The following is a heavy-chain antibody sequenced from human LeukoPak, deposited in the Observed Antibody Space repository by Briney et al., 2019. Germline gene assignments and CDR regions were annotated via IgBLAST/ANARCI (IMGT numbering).Heavy chain of an antibody. Sequence: VGSLRLSCEASGFLFSNSWMSWVRQAPGKGLEWVANMNQDGSERNYVDSVKGRLTISRDNAKGSLYLQMNGLRAEDTAVYFCVKDRGYSTFDYWGQGTLVTVSS. CDR3: VKDRGYSTFDY. V-gene: IGHV3-7*03. D-gene: IGHD4-23*01. J-gene: IGHJ4*02. CDR1: GFLFSNSW. CDR2: MNQDGSER.